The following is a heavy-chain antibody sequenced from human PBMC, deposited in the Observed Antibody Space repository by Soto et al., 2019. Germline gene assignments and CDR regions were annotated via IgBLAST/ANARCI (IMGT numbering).Heavy chain of an antibody. Sequence: SETLSLTCTVSGGSISSYYWSWIRQPPGKGLEWIGNIYYSGSTNYNPSPKSRVTISVDTSKNQFSLKLSSVPAADTAVYYCARHADDILTGYYRNEYFQHWGQGTLVTVSS. CDR3: ARHADDILTGYYRNEYFQH. J-gene: IGHJ1*01. CDR1: GGSISSYY. V-gene: IGHV4-59*08. CDR2: IYYSGST. D-gene: IGHD3-9*01.